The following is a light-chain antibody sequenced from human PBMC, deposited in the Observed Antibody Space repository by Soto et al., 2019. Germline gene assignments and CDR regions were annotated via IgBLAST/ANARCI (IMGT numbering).Light chain of an antibody. CDR1: QSVSSN. Sequence: EIVMTQSPATLSVSPGERATLSGRASQSVSSNLAWYQQKPGQAPRLLIYGASTRATGIPARFSGSGSGTQFTLTISSLQSEDFAVYYCQQYNNWPRAFGQGTKVELK. J-gene: IGKJ1*01. CDR3: QQYNNWPRA. CDR2: GAS. V-gene: IGKV3-15*01.